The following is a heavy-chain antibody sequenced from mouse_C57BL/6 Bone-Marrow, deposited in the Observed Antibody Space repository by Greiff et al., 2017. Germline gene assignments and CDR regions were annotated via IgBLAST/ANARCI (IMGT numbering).Heavy chain of an antibody. D-gene: IGHD1-1*01. CDR1: GFSLTSYG. V-gene: IGHV2-6-1*01. J-gene: IGHJ1*03. CDR2: IWSDGST. CDR3: ARHRGSSYWYFDV. Sequence: QVQLKESGPGLVAPSQSLSITCTVSGFSLTSYGVHWVRQPPGKGLEWLVVIWSDGSTTYNSALKSRLSISTDNSKSQVFLKMNSLPSDDTAMYYCARHRGSSYWYFDVWGTGTTVTVSS.